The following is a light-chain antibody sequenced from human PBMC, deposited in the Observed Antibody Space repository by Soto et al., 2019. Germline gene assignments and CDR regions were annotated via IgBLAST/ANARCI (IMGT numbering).Light chain of an antibody. CDR1: QSILDRSKNKYY. J-gene: IGKJ1*01. CDR3: QQYFNSPWT. V-gene: IGKV4-1*01. Sequence: DIVMTQSPDSLAVSLGERATFNCKSSQSILDRSKNKYYLAWYQQKSGQPPKLLIYWSSLRESGVPDRFTGSGSWTDFTLTISSLQADYVAVYYCQQYFNSPWTFGQGTKVEI. CDR2: WSS.